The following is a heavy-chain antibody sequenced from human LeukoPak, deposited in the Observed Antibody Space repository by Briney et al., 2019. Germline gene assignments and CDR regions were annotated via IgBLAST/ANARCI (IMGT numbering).Heavy chain of an antibody. CDR2: IYYSGST. V-gene: IGHV4-59*01. CDR3: ARGGDTAMVLN. Sequence: PSETLSLTCTVSGGSISSYYWSWIRQPPGKGLAWIGYIYYSGSTNYNPSLKSRVTISVDTSKNQFSLKLSSVTAADTAVYYCARGGDTAMVLNWGQGTLVTVSS. D-gene: IGHD5-18*01. CDR1: GGSISSYY. J-gene: IGHJ4*02.